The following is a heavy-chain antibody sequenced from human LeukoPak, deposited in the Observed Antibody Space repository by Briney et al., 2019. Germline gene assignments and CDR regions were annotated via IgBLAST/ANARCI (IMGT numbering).Heavy chain of an antibody. V-gene: IGHV1-8*03. J-gene: IGHJ6*03. CDR3: ARLLRSYSSSWYEIWPTVNHYYMDV. CDR1: GYTFTSYD. CDR2: MNPNSGNT. Sequence: GASVKVSCKASGYTFTSYDINWVRQATGQGLEWMGWMNPNSGNTGYAQKFQGRVTITRNTSISTAYMELSSLRSEDTAVYYCARLLRSYSSSWYEIWPTVNHYYMDVWGKGTTVTISS. D-gene: IGHD6-13*01.